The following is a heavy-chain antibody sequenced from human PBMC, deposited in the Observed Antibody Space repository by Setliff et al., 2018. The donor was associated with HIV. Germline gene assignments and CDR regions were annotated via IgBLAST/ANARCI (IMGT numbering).Heavy chain of an antibody. CDR1: GYTFTSYA. D-gene: IGHD3-3*01. CDR2: INTNTGNP. V-gene: IGHV7-4-1*02. CDR3: ARDPPYYDFWSGSHFDY. Sequence: GASVKVSCKASGYTFTSYAMNWVRQAPGQGLEWMGWINTNTGNPTYAQGFTGRFVFSLDTSVSTAYLQISSLKAEDTAVYYCARDPPYYDFWSGSHFDYWAREPWSPSPQ. J-gene: IGHJ4*02.